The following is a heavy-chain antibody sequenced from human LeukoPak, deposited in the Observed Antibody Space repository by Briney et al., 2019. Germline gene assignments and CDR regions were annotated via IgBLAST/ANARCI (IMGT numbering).Heavy chain of an antibody. CDR1: GFTFSSYT. V-gene: IGHV3-48*02. CDR2: VSASSDI. CDR3: VRDRDYAFDF. J-gene: IGHJ3*01. Sequence: GGSLRLSCAASGFTFSSYTMNWVRQAPGKGLQWVSTVSASSDIHYSDSVKGRFTISRDNARNSLYLQMNSLRDEDTAVYFCVRDRDYAFDFWGQGTMVTVSS.